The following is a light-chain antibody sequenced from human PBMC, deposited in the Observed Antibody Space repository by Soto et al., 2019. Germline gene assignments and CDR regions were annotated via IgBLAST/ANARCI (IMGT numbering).Light chain of an antibody. CDR2: GNS. J-gene: IGLJ1*01. CDR1: SSNIGAGYD. CDR3: TSYTSISTYV. V-gene: IGLV1-40*01. Sequence: QSVLTQPPSVSGAPGQRVTISCTGSSSNIGAGYDVHWYQQLPGTAPKLLIYGNSNRPSGVPDRFSGSKSGTSASLAITGLQAEDEADYYCTSYTSISTYVFGTGTKVTV.